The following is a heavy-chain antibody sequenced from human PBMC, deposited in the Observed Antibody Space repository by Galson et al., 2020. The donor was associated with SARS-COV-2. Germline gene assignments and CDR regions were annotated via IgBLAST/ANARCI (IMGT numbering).Heavy chain of an antibody. D-gene: IGHD4-17*01. CDR1: GYSISSGYY. J-gene: IGHJ3*02. Sequence: GSLRLSCAVSGYSISSGYYWGWIRQPPGKGLEWIGSIYHSGSTYYNPSLKSRVTISVDTSKNQFSLKLSSVTAADTAVYYCARQSTVTTGGAFDIWGQGTMVTVSS. CDR2: IYHSGST. CDR3: ARQSTVTTGGAFDI. V-gene: IGHV4-38-2*01.